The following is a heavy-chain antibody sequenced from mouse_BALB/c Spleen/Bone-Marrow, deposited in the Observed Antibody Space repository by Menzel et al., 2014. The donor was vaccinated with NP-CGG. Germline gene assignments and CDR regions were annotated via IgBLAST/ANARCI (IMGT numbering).Heavy chain of an antibody. V-gene: IGHV5-15*02. CDR2: ISNLAYSI. CDR1: GFTFSDYG. D-gene: IGHD3-1*01. Sequence: EVQRVESGGGLVQPGGSRKLSCAASGFTFSDYGMAWVRQAPGEGPEWVAFISNLAYSIYYADTVTGRFTISRENAKNTLYLEMSSLRSEDTAMYYCARDRGRYRYFDVWGAGTTVTVSS. CDR3: ARDRGRYRYFDV. J-gene: IGHJ1*01.